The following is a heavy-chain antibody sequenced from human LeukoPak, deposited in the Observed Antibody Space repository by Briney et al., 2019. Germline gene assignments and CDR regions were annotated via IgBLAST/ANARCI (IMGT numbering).Heavy chain of an antibody. V-gene: IGHV3-30*18. D-gene: IGHD5-18*01. CDR3: AKDNGYEGYYYGMDV. CDR2: ISYDGSNK. J-gene: IGHJ6*02. Sequence: PGRSLRLSCAASGFTFSSYGMHWVRQAPGKGLEWVAVISYDGSNKYYADSVKGRFTISRDNSENTLYLQMNSLRAEDTAVYYCAKDNGYEGYYYGMDVWGQGTTVTVSS. CDR1: GFTFSSYG.